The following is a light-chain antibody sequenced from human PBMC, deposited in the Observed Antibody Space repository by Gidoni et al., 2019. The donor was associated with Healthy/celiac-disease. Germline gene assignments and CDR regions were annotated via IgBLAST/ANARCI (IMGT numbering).Light chain of an antibody. Sequence: EIVMTQSPATLSVSPRERATLSCRASQSVSSNLAWYQQKPGQAPRLLIYGASTRDTGIPARFSGSGSGTEFTLTISSLQSEDFAVYYCQQYNNWRLTFGGGTKVEIK. CDR2: GAS. CDR1: QSVSSN. CDR3: QQYNNWRLT. J-gene: IGKJ4*01. V-gene: IGKV3-15*01.